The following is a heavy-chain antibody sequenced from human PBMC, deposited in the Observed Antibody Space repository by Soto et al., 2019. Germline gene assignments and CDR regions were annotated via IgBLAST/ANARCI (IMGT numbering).Heavy chain of an antibody. CDR3: ARLEFIIHYFDY. V-gene: IGHV4-39*01. D-gene: IGHD3-10*01. CDR1: GGSISSSSYY. CDR2: IYYSGST. J-gene: IGHJ4*02. Sequence: QLQLQESGPGLVKPSETLSLTCIVSGGSISSSSYYWGWIRQPPGKGLEWIGSIYYSGSTYYNPSLKSRVTISVDTSKNQFSLKLSSVTAADTAVYYCARLEFIIHYFDYWGQGTLVTVSS.